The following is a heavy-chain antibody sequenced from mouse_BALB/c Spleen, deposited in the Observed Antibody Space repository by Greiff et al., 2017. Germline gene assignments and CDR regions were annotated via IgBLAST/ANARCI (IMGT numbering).Heavy chain of an antibody. J-gene: IGHJ4*01. CDR2: ISYSGST. V-gene: IGHV3-2*02. Sequence: EVMLVESGPGLVKPSQSLSLTCTVTGYSITSDYAWNWIRQFPGNKLEWMGYISYSGSTSYNPSLKSRISITRDTSKNQFFLQLNSVTTEDTATYYCARRGGPYDYDGYAMDYWGQGTSVTVSS. CDR1: GYSITSDYA. CDR3: ARRGGPYDYDGYAMDY. D-gene: IGHD2-4*01.